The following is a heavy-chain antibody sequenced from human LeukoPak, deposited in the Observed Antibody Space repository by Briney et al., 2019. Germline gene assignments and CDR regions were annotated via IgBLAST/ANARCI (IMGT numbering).Heavy chain of an antibody. Sequence: SVKVSCKASGGTFRNYGISWVRQAPGQGLEWMGGIIPIFGTPNYAQKFQGRVTITADESTSTAYMELSSLRSEDTAMYYCARAFISGWYDWFDPWGQGTLVTVSS. J-gene: IGHJ5*02. CDR2: IIPIFGTP. CDR1: GGTFRNYG. D-gene: IGHD6-19*01. V-gene: IGHV1-69*13. CDR3: ARAFISGWYDWFDP.